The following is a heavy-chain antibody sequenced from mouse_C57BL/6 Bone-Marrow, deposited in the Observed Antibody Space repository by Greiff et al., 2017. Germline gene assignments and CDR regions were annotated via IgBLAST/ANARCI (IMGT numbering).Heavy chain of an antibody. CDR1: GFNIKDYD. CDR2: IDAEDGET. Sequence: EVQLQQSGAELVKPGASVKLSCTASGFNIKDYDMPWVKQRTEQGLEWIGRIDAEDGETKYATQLQGKATITADTSSSTAYLLGSLTSEDTAVYYCACLLTAQIAYCGHGTLVTVSA. D-gene: IGHD3-2*02. V-gene: IGHV14-2*01. J-gene: IGHJ3*01. CDR3: ACLLTAQIAY.